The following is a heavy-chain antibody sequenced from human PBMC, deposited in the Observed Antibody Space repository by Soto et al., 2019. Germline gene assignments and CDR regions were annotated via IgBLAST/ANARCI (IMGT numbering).Heavy chain of an antibody. V-gene: IGHV4-59*08. Sequence: TSETLSLTCTVSGASISSYYWSWIRQPPGKGLEWIGYIYYSGSTNYNPSLKSRVTISGDTSKNQFSLKLSSVTAADTAVYYCARHNVDYYDSSDYFPFDYWGQGTLVTVSS. CDR3: ARHNVDYYDSSDYFPFDY. CDR2: IYYSGST. CDR1: GASISSYY. J-gene: IGHJ4*02. D-gene: IGHD3-22*01.